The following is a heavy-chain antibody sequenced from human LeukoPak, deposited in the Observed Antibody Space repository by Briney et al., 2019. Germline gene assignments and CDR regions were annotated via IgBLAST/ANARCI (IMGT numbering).Heavy chain of an antibody. Sequence: GRSLRLSCTAPAFTFSNYAMHWVRQAPGKGLEWVTVVSYNGSNKYYADSVKGRFTISRDNSKNTLYLQMNSLRAEHTAVYYCARGGRTMDVWGQGTTVTVSS. CDR1: AFTFSNYA. J-gene: IGHJ6*02. CDR3: ARGGRTMDV. V-gene: IGHV3-30*04. CDR2: VSYNGSNK. D-gene: IGHD2-15*01.